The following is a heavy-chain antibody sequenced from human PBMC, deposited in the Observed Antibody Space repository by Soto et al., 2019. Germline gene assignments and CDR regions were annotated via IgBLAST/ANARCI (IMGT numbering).Heavy chain of an antibody. CDR2: ISTDRST. Sequence: GGSLRLSCEASGFSFSTFGMSWVRQAPGKGLEWVSSISTDRSTYYADSVKGRFTVSRDNSKNTLYLQMNSLRAEDTAVYYCAKVEMLDYFDYWGQGTLVTVSS. CDR3: AKVEMLDYFDY. D-gene: IGHD3-16*01. V-gene: IGHV3-23*01. CDR1: GFSFSTFG. J-gene: IGHJ4*02.